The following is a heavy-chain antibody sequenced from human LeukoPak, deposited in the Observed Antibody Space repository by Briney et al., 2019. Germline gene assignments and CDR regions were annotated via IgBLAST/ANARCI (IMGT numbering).Heavy chain of an antibody. J-gene: IGHJ4*02. V-gene: IGHV3-53*01. CDR1: GFTFSNYA. CDR2: IYSGGST. CDR3: ARGRYYYDSSGYPLYYFDY. D-gene: IGHD3-22*01. Sequence: PGGSLRLSCAASGFTFSNYAMSWVRQAPGKGLEWVSVIYSGGSTYYADSVKGRFTISRDNSKNTLYLQMNSLRAEDTAVYYCARGRYYYDSSGYPLYYFDYWGQGALVTVSS.